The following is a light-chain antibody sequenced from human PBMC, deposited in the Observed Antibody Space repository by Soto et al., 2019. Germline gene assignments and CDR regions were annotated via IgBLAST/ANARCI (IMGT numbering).Light chain of an antibody. Sequence: DIQMTQSPSTLSGSVGDRFTITCRSSQTISSWLAWYQQKPGKAPKLLIYKASTLKSGVPSRFSGSGSETEFTLTINSLQPDDFATYYCQQYDNYRTFGQGTKVDIK. J-gene: IGKJ1*01. V-gene: IGKV1-5*03. CDR3: QQYDNYRT. CDR2: KAS. CDR1: QTISSW.